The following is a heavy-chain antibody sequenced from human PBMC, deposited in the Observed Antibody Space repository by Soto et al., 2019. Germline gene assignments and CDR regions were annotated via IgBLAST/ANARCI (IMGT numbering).Heavy chain of an antibody. CDR3: AKVGEAAAGTRYYYYYGMDV. CDR2: ISGSGGGT. J-gene: IGHJ6*02. V-gene: IGHV3-23*01. CDR1: GFTFSSYA. Sequence: GGSLRLSCAASGFTFSSYAMSWVRQAPGKGLEWVSAISGSGGGTYYADSVKGRFTISRDNSKNTLYLQMNSLRAEDTAVYYCAKVGEAAAGTRYYYYYGMDVWGQGTTVTVSS. D-gene: IGHD6-13*01.